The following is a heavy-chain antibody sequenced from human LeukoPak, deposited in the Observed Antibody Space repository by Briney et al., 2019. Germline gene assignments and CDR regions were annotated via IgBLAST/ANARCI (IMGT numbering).Heavy chain of an antibody. CDR2: IYYTGST. J-gene: IGHJ4*02. V-gene: IGHV4-38-2*02. CDR3: ARHRRYYDSSGPIDY. CDR1: GYSISSGYY. D-gene: IGHD3-22*01. Sequence: ASETLSLTCTVSGYSISSGYYWGWIRQPPGKGLEWIGSIYYTGSTYYNPSLKSRVTISVDTSKNQFSLKLSSVTAADTAVYYCARHRRYYDSSGPIDYWGQGTLVTVSS.